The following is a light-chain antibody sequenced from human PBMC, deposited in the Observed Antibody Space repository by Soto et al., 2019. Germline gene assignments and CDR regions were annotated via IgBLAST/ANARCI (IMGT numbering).Light chain of an antibody. CDR3: ISYTSSSTLYV. CDR1: SSDVGGHNY. V-gene: IGLV2-14*01. CDR2: DVS. J-gene: IGLJ1*01. Sequence: QSALTQPASVSGSPGQSITISCTGTSSDVGGHNYVSWYQQHPGKAPKLMIYDVSNRPSGVSNRFSGSKSGNTASLTISGLQAEDEADYYCISYTSSSTLYVFGTGTKVTVL.